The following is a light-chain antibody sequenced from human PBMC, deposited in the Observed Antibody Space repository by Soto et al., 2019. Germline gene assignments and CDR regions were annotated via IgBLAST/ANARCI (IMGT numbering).Light chain of an antibody. CDR2: AAS. CDR1: QSVSSSY. V-gene: IGKV3-20*01. CDR3: QQYGSSRT. J-gene: IGKJ1*01. Sequence: EIVLTQSPGTLSLSPGERATLSCRASQSVSSSYLAWYQQKPGQAPRLLIYAASSRATGIPDRFSGSGSGTDFILTISRLEPEDFAVYYCQQYGSSRTFGQGTKVEIK.